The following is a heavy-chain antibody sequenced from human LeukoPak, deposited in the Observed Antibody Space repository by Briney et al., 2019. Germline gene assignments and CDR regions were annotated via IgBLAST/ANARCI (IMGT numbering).Heavy chain of an antibody. CDR2: INHSGST. J-gene: IGHJ2*01. Sequence: SETLSLTCAAYGGSFSGYYWSWIRQPPGKGLEWIGEINHSGSTYYNPSLKSRVTISVDTSKNQFSLKLSSVTAADTAVYYCARWVTTVRKWYFDLWGRGTLVTVSS. CDR3: ARWVTTVRKWYFDL. CDR1: GGSFSGYY. D-gene: IGHD4-17*01. V-gene: IGHV4-34*01.